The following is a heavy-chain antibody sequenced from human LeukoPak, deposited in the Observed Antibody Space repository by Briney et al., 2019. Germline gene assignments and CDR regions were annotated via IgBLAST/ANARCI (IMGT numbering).Heavy chain of an antibody. V-gene: IGHV4-59*08. D-gene: IGHD3-10*01. J-gene: IGHJ5*02. Sequence: SETLSLTCTVSGGSISIYYGSSIRQTLEEGLWWIGYIYYRGSIDDKSSLTSRVSISVDTSKKQFSLRLTSVTAADTAVCFCARHGIWFGDTNRWFDPWGQGTLVTVSS. CDR1: GGSISIYY. CDR2: IYYRGSI. CDR3: ARHGIWFGDTNRWFDP.